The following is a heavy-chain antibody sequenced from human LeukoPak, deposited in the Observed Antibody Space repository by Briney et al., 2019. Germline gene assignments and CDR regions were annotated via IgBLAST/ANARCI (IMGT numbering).Heavy chain of an antibody. Sequence: PSETLSLTCSVSGGPISSHYWSWIRQPAGKGLEWIGRIYTSGSTNYNPSLKSRVTMSVDTSKNQFSLRLSSVTAADTAVYYCARDLGAYYDSGGYFDYWGQGTLVTVSS. CDR2: IYTSGST. V-gene: IGHV4-4*07. CDR1: GGPISSHY. D-gene: IGHD3-22*01. J-gene: IGHJ4*02. CDR3: ARDLGAYYDSGGYFDY.